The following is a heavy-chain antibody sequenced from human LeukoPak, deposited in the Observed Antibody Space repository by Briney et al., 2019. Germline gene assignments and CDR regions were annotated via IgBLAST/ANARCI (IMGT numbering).Heavy chain of an antibody. Sequence: ASVKVSCKASGGTFSSYAISWVRQAPGQGLEWMGWINPNSGGTNYAQKFQGRVTMTRDTSISTAYMELSRLRSDDTAVYYCASFFVVVPAAILSIAARDDAFDIWGQGTMVTVSS. J-gene: IGHJ3*02. CDR2: INPNSGGT. CDR3: ASFFVVVPAAILSIAARDDAFDI. V-gene: IGHV1-2*02. D-gene: IGHD2-2*02. CDR1: GGTFSSYA.